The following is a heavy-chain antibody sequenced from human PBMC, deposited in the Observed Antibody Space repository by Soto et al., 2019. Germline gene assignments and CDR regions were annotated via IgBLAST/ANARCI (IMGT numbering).Heavy chain of an antibody. CDR3: ARERAFGESSPGYYYYGMDV. Sequence: QVQLQESGPGLVKPSGTLSLTCAVSGGSISSSNWWSWVRQTPGKGREWIGEIYHSGSTNYNPSLKRRVTISVDKSKNQFSLKLSSVSAADTAVYYCARERAFGESSPGYYYYGMDVWGQGTTVTVSS. CDR1: GGSISSSNW. CDR2: IYHSGST. V-gene: IGHV4-4*02. D-gene: IGHD3-10*01. J-gene: IGHJ6*02.